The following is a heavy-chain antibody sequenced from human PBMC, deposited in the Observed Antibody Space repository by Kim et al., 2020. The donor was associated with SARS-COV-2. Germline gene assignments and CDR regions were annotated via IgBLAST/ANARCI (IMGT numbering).Heavy chain of an antibody. J-gene: IGHJ4*02. V-gene: IGHV4-59*13. CDR2: IYYSGST. CDR3: ARFLYSGSYVGGWGFDY. CDR1: GGSISSYY. Sequence: SETLSLTCTVSGGSISSYYWSWIRQPPGKRLEWIGYIYYSGSTNYNPSLKSRVTISVDTSKNQFSLKLSSVTAADTAVYYCARFLYSGSYVGGWGFDYWGQGTLVTVSS. D-gene: IGHD1-26*01.